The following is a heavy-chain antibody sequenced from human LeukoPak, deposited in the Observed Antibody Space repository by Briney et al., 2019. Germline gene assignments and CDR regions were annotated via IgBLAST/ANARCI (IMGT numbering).Heavy chain of an antibody. V-gene: IGHV1-46*03. Sequence: ASVKVSCRASGYTFTSYYMHWVRQAPGQGLEWIGIINPSGGSTSYAQKFQGRVTMTRDTSTSTVYMELSSLRSEDTDVYYCASSIKTTVGYFDYWGQGTLVTVSS. D-gene: IGHD4-11*01. J-gene: IGHJ4*02. CDR2: INPSGGST. CDR3: ASSIKTTVGYFDY. CDR1: GYTFTSYY.